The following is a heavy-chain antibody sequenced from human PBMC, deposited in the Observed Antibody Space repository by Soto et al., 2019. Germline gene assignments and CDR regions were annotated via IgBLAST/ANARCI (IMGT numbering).Heavy chain of an antibody. CDR2: INPNSGGT. D-gene: IGHD2-15*01. J-gene: IGHJ3*02. CDR1: GYTFTGYY. V-gene: IGHV1-2*04. CDR3: ARGGLLFGYCSGGSCYSGGNDAFDI. Sequence: GASVKVSCKASGYTFTGYYMHWVRQAPGQGLEWMGWINPNSGGTNYAQKFQGWVTMTRDTSISTAYMELSRLRSDDTAVYYCARGGLLFGYCSGGSCYSGGNDAFDIWGQGTMVTVSS.